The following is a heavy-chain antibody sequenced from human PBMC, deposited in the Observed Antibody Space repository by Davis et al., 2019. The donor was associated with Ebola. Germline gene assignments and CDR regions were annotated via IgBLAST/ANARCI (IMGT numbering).Heavy chain of an antibody. CDR2: IYRAGSEQ. J-gene: IGHJ6*04. CDR1: GFTFSTYW. D-gene: IGHD5-18*01. V-gene: IGHV3-7*03. CDR3: ARGRLRLELLKYTAMVSGYYYYGMDV. Sequence: GGSLRLSCATSGFTFSTYWMSWVRQAPGKGLEWVANIYRAGSEQYYVDSVKGRFTISRDNTKNSLYLQMNRLRSDDTAVYYCARGRLRLELLKYTAMVSGYYYYGMDVWGKGTTVTVS.